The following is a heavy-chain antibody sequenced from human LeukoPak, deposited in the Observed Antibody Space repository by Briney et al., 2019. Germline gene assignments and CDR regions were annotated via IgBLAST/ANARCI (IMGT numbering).Heavy chain of an antibody. Sequence: SETLSLSCTVSGGSVSSYYWSWIRQLPGKGLEWIGYIHSSGIADYNPPLKSRVAMSVDMSKNHFSLRLSFVTAADTAVYFCARGRSMVTPFDSWGQGALVTVSS. CDR1: GGSVSSYY. J-gene: IGHJ4*02. V-gene: IGHV4-4*09. CDR3: ARGRSMVTPFDS. D-gene: IGHD4-23*01. CDR2: IHSSGIA.